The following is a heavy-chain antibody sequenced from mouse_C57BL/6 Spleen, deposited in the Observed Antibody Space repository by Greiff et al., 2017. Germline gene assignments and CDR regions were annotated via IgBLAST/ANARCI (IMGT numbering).Heavy chain of an antibody. CDR3: VRHTDYYAMDY. CDR2: IRSKSNNYAT. CDR1: GFSFNTYA. J-gene: IGHJ4*01. V-gene: IGHV10-1*01. Sequence: EVKLVESGGGLVQPKGSLKLSCAASGFSFNTYAMNWVRQAPGKGLEWVARIRSKSNNYATYYADSVKDRFTISRDDSESMLYLQMNNLKTEDTAMYYCVRHTDYYAMDYWGKGTSVTVSS.